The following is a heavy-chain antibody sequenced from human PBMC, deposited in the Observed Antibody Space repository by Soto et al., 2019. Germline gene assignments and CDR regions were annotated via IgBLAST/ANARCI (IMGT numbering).Heavy chain of an antibody. Sequence: QDQLVQSGAEVKKPGASVTVSCKASGYSFTNYGITWVRQAPGQGLEWMGWISGFNGNTHYAQKLQGRVTMTTDASTSTAYMELRSLRSDDTAVYYCARDRGVAPPVAGNTHYYYYMDVWGKGPTVTFSS. CDR2: ISGFNGNT. V-gene: IGHV1-18*01. D-gene: IGHD6-19*01. CDR3: ARDRGVAPPVAGNTHYYYYMDV. CDR1: GYSFTNYG. J-gene: IGHJ6*03.